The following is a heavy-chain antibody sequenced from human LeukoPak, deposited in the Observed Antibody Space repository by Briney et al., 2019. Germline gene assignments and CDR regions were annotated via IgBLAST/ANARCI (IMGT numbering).Heavy chain of an antibody. CDR2: ISAYNGNT. Sequence: GASVKVSCKASGYTFTSYGISWVRQAPGQGLEWMGWISAYNGNTNYAQKLQGRVTMTADTSTSTAYMELRSLRSDDTAVYYCAREVPYCSSTSCYKFDPWGQGTLVTVSS. J-gene: IGHJ5*02. CDR3: AREVPYCSSTSCYKFDP. CDR1: GYTFTSYG. V-gene: IGHV1-18*01. D-gene: IGHD2-2*02.